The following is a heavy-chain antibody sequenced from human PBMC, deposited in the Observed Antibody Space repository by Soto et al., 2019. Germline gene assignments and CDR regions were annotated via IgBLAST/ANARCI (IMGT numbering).Heavy chain of an antibody. J-gene: IGHJ6*02. CDR3: ASFMRSGGSGGYGMDV. V-gene: IGHV4-59*01. Sequence: SETLSLTCTVSGGSISSYYWSWIRQPPGKVLEWIGYIYYSGSTNYNPSLKSRVTISVDTSKNQFSLKLSSVTAADTAVYYCASFMRSGGSGGYGMDVWGQGTTVTVSS. D-gene: IGHD2-15*01. CDR1: GGSISSYY. CDR2: IYYSGST.